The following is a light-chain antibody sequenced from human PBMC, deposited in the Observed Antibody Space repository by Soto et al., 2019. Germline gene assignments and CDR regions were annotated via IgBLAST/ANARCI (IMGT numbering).Light chain of an antibody. J-gene: IGKJ1*01. CDR1: QSISSNY. CDR2: GAS. CDR3: HQYGSAPAST. Sequence: EIVLTQSPGTLSLFPGERATLSCRASQSISSNYLAWYQQKPGQAPRLLIHGASNRATGIPDRFSGAGSGTDFTLTISRLEPEDFAVYYWHQYGSAPASTFGQGTKVEIQ. V-gene: IGKV3-20*01.